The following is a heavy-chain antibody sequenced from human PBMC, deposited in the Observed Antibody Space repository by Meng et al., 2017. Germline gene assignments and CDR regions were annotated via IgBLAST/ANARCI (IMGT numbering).Heavy chain of an antibody. V-gene: IGHV3-15*01. D-gene: IGHD6-13*01. CDR2: IKRNRDGGTI. CDR3: ATGAAAADH. CDR1: GLRFTDAW. J-gene: IGHJ4*02. Sequence: VQWVGAGGGLGKPGGSLSLSCVASGLRFTDAWMSWVRQAPGKGLEWVGRIKRNRDGGTIDYAARVKGRFTISRDESKNTLYLQMDSLITEDTAVYFCATGAAAADHWGQGTLVTVSS.